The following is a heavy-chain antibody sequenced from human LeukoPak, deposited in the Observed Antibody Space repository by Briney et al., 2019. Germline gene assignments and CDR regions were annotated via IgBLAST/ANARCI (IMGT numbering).Heavy chain of an antibody. CDR1: GFIFNDYN. J-gene: IGHJ4*02. V-gene: IGHV3-43*01. CDR3: AKVNRAYSSSSSLNFDS. CDR2: ISWDGYTT. Sequence: GGSLRLSCAASGFIFNDYNMHWVRQAPGKGLEWVSLISWDGYTTYYADSVKGRFTISRDNSKNSLNLQMNRLRTEDTALYYCAKVNRAYSSSSSLNFDSWGQGTLVTVSS. D-gene: IGHD6-6*01.